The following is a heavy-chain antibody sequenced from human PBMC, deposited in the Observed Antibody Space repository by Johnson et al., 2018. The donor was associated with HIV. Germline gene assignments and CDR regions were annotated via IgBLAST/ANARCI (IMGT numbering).Heavy chain of an antibody. CDR2: ISGSNAST. CDR3: ARDESGYDEGFDAFDI. J-gene: IGHJ3*02. Sequence: QVQLVESGGGLVQPGGSLRLSCAASGFTVSSNYMSWVRQAPGKGLEWVSVISGSNASTYYADSVKGRFTISRDNAKNSLYLQMNSLRVEDTAVYYCARDESGYDEGFDAFDIWGQGTMVTVSS. V-gene: IGHV3-11*04. D-gene: IGHD5-12*01. CDR1: GFTVSSNY.